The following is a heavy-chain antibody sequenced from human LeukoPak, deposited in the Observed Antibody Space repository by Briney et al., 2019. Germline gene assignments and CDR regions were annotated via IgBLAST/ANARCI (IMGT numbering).Heavy chain of an antibody. D-gene: IGHD6-6*01. CDR2: INSDGSST. CDR1: GFTFSSYW. Sequence: GGSLRLPCAASGFTFSSYWMHWVRQAPGKGLVWVSRINSDGSSTSYADSVKGRFTISRDNAKNTLYLQMNSLRAEDTAVYYCASTSSSGFLYYYGMDVWGQGTTVTVSS. J-gene: IGHJ6*02. V-gene: IGHV3-74*01. CDR3: ASTSSSGFLYYYGMDV.